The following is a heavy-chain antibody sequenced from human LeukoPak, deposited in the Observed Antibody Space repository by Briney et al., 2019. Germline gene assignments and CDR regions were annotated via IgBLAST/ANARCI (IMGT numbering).Heavy chain of an antibody. CDR3: ARGRSGSLSAFDI. CDR2: ISYDGSNK. Sequence: GGSLRLSCAASGFTFSSYSMNWVRQAPGKGLEWVAVISYDGSNKYYADSVKGRFTISRDNSKNTLYLQMNSLRAEDTAVYYCARGRSGSLSAFDIWGQGTMVTVSS. J-gene: IGHJ3*02. D-gene: IGHD1-26*01. V-gene: IGHV3-30*03. CDR1: GFTFSSYS.